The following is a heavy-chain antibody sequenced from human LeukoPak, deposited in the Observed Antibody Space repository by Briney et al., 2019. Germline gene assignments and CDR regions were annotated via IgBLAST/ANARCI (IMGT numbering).Heavy chain of an antibody. CDR1: GYSISSGYY. J-gene: IGHJ4*02. CDR2: MYHSGNT. Sequence: TSETLSLTCAVSGYSISSGYYWGWIRQPPGKGLESIGSMYHSGNTYYNPSLKSRVTISIDTSKNQFSLKLSSVTAADTAIYYCARLRGQGFDSWGQGTLVTVSS. CDR3: ARLRGQGFDS. V-gene: IGHV4-38-2*01.